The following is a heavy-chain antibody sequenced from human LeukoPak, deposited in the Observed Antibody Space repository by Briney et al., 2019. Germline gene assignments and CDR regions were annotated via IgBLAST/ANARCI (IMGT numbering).Heavy chain of an antibody. D-gene: IGHD6-19*01. CDR3: ARVSIAVAGTFDY. CDR1: GGSFSSGSYY. Sequence: SETLSLTCTVSGGSFSSGSYYWSWIRQPPGKGLEWIGYIYCSGSTNYNPSLKSRVTISVDTSKNQFSLKLSSVTAADTAVYYSARVSIAVAGTFDYWGQGTLVTVSS. J-gene: IGHJ4*02. V-gene: IGHV4-61*01. CDR2: IYCSGST.